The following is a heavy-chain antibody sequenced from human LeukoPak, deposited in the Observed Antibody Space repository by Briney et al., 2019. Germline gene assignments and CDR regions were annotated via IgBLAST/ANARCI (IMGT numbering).Heavy chain of an antibody. CDR1: GYTFTGYY. CDR2: INPSGGST. CDR3: ARAGRVYCTNGVCHKDYFDY. J-gene: IGHJ4*02. V-gene: IGHV1-46*01. Sequence: GASVKVSCKASGYTFTGYYMHWVRQAPGQGLEWMGIINPSGGSTSYAQKFQGRVTMTRDTSTSTVYMELSSLRSEDTAVYYCARAGRVYCTNGVCHKDYFDYWGQGTLVTVSS. D-gene: IGHD2-8*01.